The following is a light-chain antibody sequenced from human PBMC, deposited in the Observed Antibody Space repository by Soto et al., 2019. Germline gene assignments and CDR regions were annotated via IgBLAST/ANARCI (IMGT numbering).Light chain of an antibody. CDR1: QNINNY. Sequence: DIQMTHSPSSLSACLGDRGTVSCRTSQNINNYLNWYQQKTGQAPKLLIYDASQLETGVPSRFSGSGSGTDFTFTINSLQPEDIGTYYCQHYNSFPITFGQGTRLEIK. J-gene: IGKJ5*01. CDR3: QHYNSFPIT. V-gene: IGKV1-33*01. CDR2: DAS.